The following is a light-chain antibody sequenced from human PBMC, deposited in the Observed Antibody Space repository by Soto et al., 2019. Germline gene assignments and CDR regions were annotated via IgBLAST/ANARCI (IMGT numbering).Light chain of an antibody. CDR1: SSDVGSYNL. J-gene: IGLJ1*01. CDR2: EGS. Sequence: QSALTQPASVSGSPGQSITISCTGTSSDVGSYNLVSWYQQHPGKAPKLMIYEGSKRPSGVSDRFSGSKSGHTASLTISGLQAEDEADYYCSSYTTSSTLVFGTGTKLTVL. CDR3: SSYTTSSTLV. V-gene: IGLV2-14*02.